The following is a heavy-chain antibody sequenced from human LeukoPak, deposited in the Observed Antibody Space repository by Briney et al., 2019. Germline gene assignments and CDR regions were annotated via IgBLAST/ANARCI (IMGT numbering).Heavy chain of an antibody. Sequence: PSETLSLTCTVSGGSISNSSYYWGWIRQAPGKGLEWIGSIYYSGYTNYNPSLKSRVTISVDTSKNRVSLKLTSVTAADTAVYFCARGYSATYGRFDPWGQGTLVTVSS. J-gene: IGHJ5*02. D-gene: IGHD1-26*01. CDR3: ARGYSATYGRFDP. CDR2: IYYSGYT. CDR1: GGSISNSSYY. V-gene: IGHV4-39*07.